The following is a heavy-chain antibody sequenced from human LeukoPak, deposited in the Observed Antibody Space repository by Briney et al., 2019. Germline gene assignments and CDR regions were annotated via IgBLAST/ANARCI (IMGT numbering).Heavy chain of an antibody. CDR3: ASPRASIAAAVHDAFDI. CDR2: IHYSGST. Sequence: SETLSLTCTVSGGSISSSSYYWGWIRQPPGKGLEWIGSIHYSGSTYYNPSLKSRVTISVDTSKNQFSLKLSSVTAADTAVYYCASPRASIAAAVHDAFDIWGQGTMVTVSS. V-gene: IGHV4-39*07. J-gene: IGHJ3*02. D-gene: IGHD6-13*01. CDR1: GGSISSSSYY.